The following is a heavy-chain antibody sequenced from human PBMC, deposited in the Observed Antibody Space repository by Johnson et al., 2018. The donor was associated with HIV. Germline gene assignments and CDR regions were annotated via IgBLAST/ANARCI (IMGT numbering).Heavy chain of an antibody. CDR1: GFTFDDYA. Sequence: VQLVESGGGVVQPGGSLRLSCVGSGFTFDDYALSWVRQLPGKGLEWVSVISWHGGSTAYAVSVKGRFTISRDNAKNALYMQMHSLRVEDTASYYCARDLVGSPRAFDIWGQGTMVTISS. CDR3: ARDLVGSPRAFDI. J-gene: IGHJ3*02. V-gene: IGHV3-20*04. D-gene: IGHD2-8*02. CDR2: ISWHGGST.